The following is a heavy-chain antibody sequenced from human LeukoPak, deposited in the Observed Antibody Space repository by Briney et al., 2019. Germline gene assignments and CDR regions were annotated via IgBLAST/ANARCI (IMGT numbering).Heavy chain of an antibody. J-gene: IGHJ6*03. Sequence: PGRSLRLSCAASGFTFSSYGMHWVRQAPGKGLEWVAVISYDGSNKYYADSVKGRFTISRDNSKNTLYLQMNSLRAEDTAVYYCAKEQWLVEKYYYYYYMDVWGKGTTVTVSS. D-gene: IGHD6-19*01. CDR1: GFTFSSYG. CDR3: AKEQWLVEKYYYYYYMDV. CDR2: ISYDGSNK. V-gene: IGHV3-30*18.